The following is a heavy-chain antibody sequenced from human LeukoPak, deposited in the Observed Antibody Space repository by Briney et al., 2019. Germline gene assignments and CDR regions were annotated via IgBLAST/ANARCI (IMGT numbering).Heavy chain of an antibody. Sequence: GGSLRLSCAPSGFTFTSYWMTWVRPAPGEGLEWVANIKQDGSEKYYVDSVKGRFTISRDNAKNSLYLQMNSLGAEDTAVYYCARASAIDYWGQGTLVTVSS. J-gene: IGHJ4*02. CDR1: GFTFTSYW. CDR2: IKQDGSEK. CDR3: ARASAIDY. D-gene: IGHD2-2*01. V-gene: IGHV3-7*01.